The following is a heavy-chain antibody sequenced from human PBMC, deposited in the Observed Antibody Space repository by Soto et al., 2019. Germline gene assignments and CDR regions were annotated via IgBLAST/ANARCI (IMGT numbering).Heavy chain of an antibody. CDR1: GGSISGYY. J-gene: IGHJ3*02. CDR3: ARKQIVGATTDI. D-gene: IGHD1-26*01. V-gene: IGHV4-59*01. CDR2: VYYSGGA. Sequence: SETLSLTCTVSGGSISGYYWSWIRQPPGKGLEWIGNVYYSGGAKYNPSVKRRVSISVDTSKNQFSLKLSSVTAADTAVYYCARKQIVGATTDIWGQGTMVTVSS.